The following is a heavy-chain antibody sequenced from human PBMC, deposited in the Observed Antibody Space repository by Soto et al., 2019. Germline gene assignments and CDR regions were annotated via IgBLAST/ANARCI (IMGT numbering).Heavy chain of an antibody. V-gene: IGHV1-18*01. CDR1: GYTFTSYG. CDR2: ISAYNGNT. J-gene: IGHJ4*02. D-gene: IGHD5-12*01. Sequence: QVQLVQSGAEVKKPGASVKVSCKASGYTFTSYGISWVRQAPGQGLEWMGWISAYNGNTNYAQKLQGRVTMNTDTSTSPAYMQLWSLSSDDSAVYYCARDGRGYSGYDIDYWGQGTLVTVSS. CDR3: ARDGRGYSGYDIDY.